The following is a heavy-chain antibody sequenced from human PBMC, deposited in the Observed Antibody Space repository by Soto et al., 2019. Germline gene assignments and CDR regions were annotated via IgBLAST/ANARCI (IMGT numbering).Heavy chain of an antibody. CDR3: ARWRAVARYGMDV. Sequence: LSLTCTVSGGSISSSSYYWGWIRQPPGKGLEWIGSINYSGSTYYNPSLKSRVTISVDTSKNKFSLKLSSVTASDTAVYYCARWRAVARYGMDVWGQGTTVTVSS. CDR1: GGSISSSSYY. CDR2: INYSGST. V-gene: IGHV4-39*01. J-gene: IGHJ6*02. D-gene: IGHD6-19*01.